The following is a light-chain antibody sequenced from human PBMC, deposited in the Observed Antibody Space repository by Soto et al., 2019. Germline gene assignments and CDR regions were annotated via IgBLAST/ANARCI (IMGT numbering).Light chain of an antibody. V-gene: IGLV2-23*02. J-gene: IGLJ3*02. CDR2: EVN. Sequence: QSALTQPASVSGSPGQSITISCTGTSSDVGSCNCVSWYQQHPGKAPTLMIYEVNKRPSGVSNRFSGSKSSNTASLTISGLQAEDEADYYCCSSVGSPNWVFGGGTKVTVL. CDR1: SSDVGSCNC. CDR3: CSSVGSPNWV.